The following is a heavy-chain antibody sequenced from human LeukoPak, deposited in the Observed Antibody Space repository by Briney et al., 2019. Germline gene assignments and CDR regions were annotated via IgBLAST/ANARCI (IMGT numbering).Heavy chain of an antibody. Sequence: SETLSLTCTVSGGSISSYYWSWIRQPAGKGLEWIGRIFSSGSTNYNPSLKSRVTMSVDTSKNQFSLKLSSVTAADTAVYYCARGQYHLLYWYFDLWGRGTLVTVSS. CDR3: ARGQYHLLYWYFDL. J-gene: IGHJ2*01. D-gene: IGHD2-2*01. V-gene: IGHV4-4*07. CDR2: IFSSGST. CDR1: GGSISSYY.